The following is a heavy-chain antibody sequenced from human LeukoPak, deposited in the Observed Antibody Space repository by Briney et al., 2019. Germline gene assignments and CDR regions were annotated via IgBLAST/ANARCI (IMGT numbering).Heavy chain of an antibody. CDR2: ISSSSSYI. Sequence: GGSLRLSCAASGFTFSSYSLNWVRQAPGKGLEWVSSISSSSSYIYYADSVKGRFTISGDNAKNSLYLQMNSLRAEDTAVYYCAREDFAYSGWYSGVDYWGQGTLVTVSS. D-gene: IGHD6-19*01. CDR3: AREDFAYSGWYSGVDY. J-gene: IGHJ4*02. V-gene: IGHV3-21*01. CDR1: GFTFSSYS.